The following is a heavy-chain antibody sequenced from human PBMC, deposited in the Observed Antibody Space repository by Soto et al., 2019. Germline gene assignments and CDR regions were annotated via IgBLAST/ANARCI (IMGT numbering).Heavy chain of an antibody. J-gene: IGHJ4*02. CDR3: AREGNLGRWLQPLDY. Sequence: SETLSLTCTVSGGSISSSSYYWGWIRQPPGKGLEWIGSIYYSGSTYYNPSLKSRVTISVDTSKNQFSLKLSSVTAADTAVYYCAREGNLGRWLQPLDYWGQGTLVTVSS. CDR1: GGSISSSSYY. CDR2: IYYSGST. D-gene: IGHD5-12*01. V-gene: IGHV4-39*02.